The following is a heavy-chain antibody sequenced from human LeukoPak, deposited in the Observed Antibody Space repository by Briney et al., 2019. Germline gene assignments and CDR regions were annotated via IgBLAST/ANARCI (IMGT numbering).Heavy chain of an antibody. V-gene: IGHV3-23*01. CDR2: ISGSGGST. Sequence: GGSLLLSCAASGFTFSSYAMSWVRQAPGKGLEWVSAISGSGGSTYYADSVKGRFTISRDNSKNTLYLQMNSLRAEDTAVYYCAKSEKLTPGFDYWGQGTLVTVSS. J-gene: IGHJ4*02. CDR1: GFTFSSYA. D-gene: IGHD4-23*01. CDR3: AKSEKLTPGFDY.